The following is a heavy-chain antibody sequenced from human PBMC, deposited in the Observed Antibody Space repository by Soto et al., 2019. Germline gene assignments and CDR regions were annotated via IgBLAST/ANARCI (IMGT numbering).Heavy chain of an antibody. Sequence: GGSLRLSCAASGFIFDDYAMHWVRQAPGKGLEWVSGISWNSGSIGYADSVKGRFTISRDNAKNSLYLQMNSLRAEDTALYYCAKDCYTVSGRYYYYGMDVWGQGTTVTVSS. CDR2: ISWNSGSI. CDR3: AKDCYTVSGRYYYYGMDV. V-gene: IGHV3-9*01. CDR1: GFIFDDYA. J-gene: IGHJ6*02. D-gene: IGHD6-19*01.